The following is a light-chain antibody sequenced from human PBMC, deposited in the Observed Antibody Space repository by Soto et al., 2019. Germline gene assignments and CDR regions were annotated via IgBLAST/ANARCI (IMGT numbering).Light chain of an antibody. Sequence: TVMTQSPATLSVSPGERATLSCRASQGLGTNLAWYQQRPDQAPRLLIYAASTRATGVPARFSGSGSETEFTLTITTLQSEDFAVYYCQQYNHWPLSFGVGTKVEIK. CDR3: QQYNHWPLS. CDR2: AAS. CDR1: QGLGTN. J-gene: IGKJ4*01. V-gene: IGKV3-15*01.